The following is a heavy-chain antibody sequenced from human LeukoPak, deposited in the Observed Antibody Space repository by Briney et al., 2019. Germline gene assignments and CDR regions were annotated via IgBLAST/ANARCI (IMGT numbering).Heavy chain of an antibody. CDR1: GFTFSSYA. D-gene: IGHD4-17*01. Sequence: GRSLRLSCAASGFTFSSYAMHWVRQAPGKGLEWVAVISYDGSNKYYADSVKGRFTISRDNSKNTLYLQMNSLRAEDTASYYSAKGADYGDYDYFDYWGQGTLVTVSS. J-gene: IGHJ4*02. CDR3: AKGADYGDYDYFDY. V-gene: IGHV3-30-3*01. CDR2: ISYDGSNK.